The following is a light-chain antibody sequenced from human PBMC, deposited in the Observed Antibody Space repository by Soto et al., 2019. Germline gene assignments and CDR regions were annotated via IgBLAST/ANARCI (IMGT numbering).Light chain of an antibody. CDR3: QQYNNWPTWT. Sequence: DVQMTQSPSTLSASVGDRVTITCRASQTISRWLAWYQQKPGKAPKLLIYEASSLQSGVPSRFSGSGSGTEFTLTISSLQAEDSAVYFCQQYNNWPTWTFGQGTKVDIK. CDR1: QTISRW. J-gene: IGKJ1*01. V-gene: IGKV1-5*03. CDR2: EAS.